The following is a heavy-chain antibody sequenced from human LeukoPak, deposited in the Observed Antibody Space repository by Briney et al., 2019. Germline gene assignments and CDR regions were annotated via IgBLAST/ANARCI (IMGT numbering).Heavy chain of an antibody. CDR2: INHSGST. D-gene: IGHD3-3*01. Sequence: PSETLSLTCTVSGYFISSAYYWSWIRQPPGKGLEWIVEINHSGSTNYNPSLKSRVTISVDTSKNQFSLKLSSVTAAGTAVYYCARNFTIFGVVNPVGGQGTLVTVSS. CDR1: GYFISSAYY. V-gene: IGHV4-38-2*02. CDR3: ARNFTIFGVVNPV. J-gene: IGHJ4*02.